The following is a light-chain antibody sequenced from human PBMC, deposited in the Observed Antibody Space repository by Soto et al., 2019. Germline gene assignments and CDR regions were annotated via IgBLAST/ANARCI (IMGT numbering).Light chain of an antibody. CDR2: GAS. V-gene: IGKV3D-20*02. CDR1: QSVSSSY. CDR3: QQRYVWLT. Sequence: DIVLTQSPGTLSLSPGERGTLSCRASQSVSSSYLAWYQQKPGQAPRLLIYGASSRATGIPDRFSGSGSGTDFTLTISSLEPEDSAVYYCQQRYVWLTVGGGTKVEIK. J-gene: IGKJ4*01.